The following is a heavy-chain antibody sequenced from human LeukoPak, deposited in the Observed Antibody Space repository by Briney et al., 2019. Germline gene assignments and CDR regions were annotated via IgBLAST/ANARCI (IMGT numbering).Heavy chain of an antibody. Sequence: PSETLSLTCTVSGGSISRYYWSWIRQPPGKGLEWIGYIYYSGSTNYNPSLKSRVTISVDTSKNQFSLKLSSVTAADTAVYYCASGGRPDAFDIWGQGTMVTVSS. CDR3: ASGGRPDAFDI. V-gene: IGHV4-59*01. J-gene: IGHJ3*02. CDR1: GGSISRYY. CDR2: IYYSGST. D-gene: IGHD3-16*01.